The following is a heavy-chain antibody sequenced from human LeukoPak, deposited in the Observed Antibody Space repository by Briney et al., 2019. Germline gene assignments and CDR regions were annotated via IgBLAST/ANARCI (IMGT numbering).Heavy chain of an antibody. Sequence: SVKVSCKASGGTFSSYAISWVRQAPGQGLEWMGRIIPILGIANYAQKFQGRVTMTTDTSTSTAYMELRSLRSDDTAVYYCAREGDSSGYYYAEYFQHWGQGTLVTVSS. D-gene: IGHD3-22*01. V-gene: IGHV1-69*04. CDR2: IIPILGIA. J-gene: IGHJ1*01. CDR1: GGTFSSYA. CDR3: AREGDSSGYYYAEYFQH.